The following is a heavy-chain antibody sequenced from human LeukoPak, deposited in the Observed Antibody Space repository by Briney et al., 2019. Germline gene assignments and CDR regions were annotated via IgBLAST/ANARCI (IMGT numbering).Heavy chain of an antibody. D-gene: IGHD2-15*01. CDR2: INTNTGNP. J-gene: IGHJ5*02. CDR3: ARGQYCSGGSCYEGWFDP. V-gene: IGHV7-4-1*01. Sequence: ASVKVSCKASGYTFTSYAMNWVRQAPGQGLEWMGWINTNTGNPTYAQGFTGRFVFSLDTSVSTAYLQIRSLKAEDTAVYYCARGQYCSGGSCYEGWFDPWGQGTLVTVSS. CDR1: GYTFTSYA.